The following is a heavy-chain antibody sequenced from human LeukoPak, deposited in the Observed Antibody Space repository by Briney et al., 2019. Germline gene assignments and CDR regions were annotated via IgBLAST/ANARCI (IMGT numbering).Heavy chain of an antibody. CDR2: IYYSGST. Sequence: PSETLSLTCTVSGGSLSSSSYYWGWIRQPPGKGLEWIGSIYYSGSTYYNPSLKSRVTISVDTSKNQFSLKLSSVTAADTAVYYCARRKTLHQTYYDFWSGYFGRFDPWGQGTLVTVSS. J-gene: IGHJ5*02. CDR3: ARRKTLHQTYYDFWSGYFGRFDP. V-gene: IGHV4-39*01. D-gene: IGHD3-3*01. CDR1: GGSLSSSSYY.